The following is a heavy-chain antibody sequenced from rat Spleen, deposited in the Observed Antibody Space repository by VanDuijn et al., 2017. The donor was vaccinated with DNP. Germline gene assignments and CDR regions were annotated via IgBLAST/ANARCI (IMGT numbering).Heavy chain of an antibody. CDR1: GLSLTSNS. V-gene: IGHV2-47*01. CDR3: ARSYDGYYPIS. D-gene: IGHD1-12*03. J-gene: IGHJ4*01. CDR2: IWSNGGT. Sequence: QVQLKESGPGLVQPSQTLSLTCTVSGLSLTSNSVSWIRQPPGKGLEWMGLIWSNGGTDYNSAIKSRLSISRDTSKIQVFLKMNSLQTEDTAMYFCARSYDGYYPISWGQGTSVTVSS.